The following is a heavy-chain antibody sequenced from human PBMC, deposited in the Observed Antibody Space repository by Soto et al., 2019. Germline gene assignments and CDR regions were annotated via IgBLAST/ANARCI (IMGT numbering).Heavy chain of an antibody. J-gene: IGHJ6*02. Sequence: GESLKISCKGSGYSFTSYWIGWVRQMPGKGLEWMGIIYPGDSDTRYSPSFQGQVTISADKSISTAYLQWSSLKASDTAMYYCARHGGDIAAPLGYYYYGMDVWGQGTNVTVSS. CDR1: GYSFTSYW. V-gene: IGHV5-51*01. CDR3: ARHGGDIAAPLGYYYYGMDV. CDR2: IYPGDSDT. D-gene: IGHD6-6*01.